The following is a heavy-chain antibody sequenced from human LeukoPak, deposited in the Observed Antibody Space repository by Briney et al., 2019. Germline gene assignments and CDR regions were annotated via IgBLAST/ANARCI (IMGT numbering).Heavy chain of an antibody. CDR1: GYTFTGYY. Sequence: ASVEVSCKASGYTFTGYYMHWVRQAPGQGLEWMGWINPNSGGTNYAQKFQGRVTMTRDTSISTAYMELSRLRSDDTAVYYCARGMGSGWPIDAFDIWGQGTMVTVSS. V-gene: IGHV1-2*02. J-gene: IGHJ3*02. CDR2: INPNSGGT. CDR3: ARGMGSGWPIDAFDI. D-gene: IGHD6-19*01.